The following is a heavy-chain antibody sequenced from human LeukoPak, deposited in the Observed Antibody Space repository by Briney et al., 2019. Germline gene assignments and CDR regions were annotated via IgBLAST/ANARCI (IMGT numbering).Heavy chain of an antibody. CDR3: ARGLTGTTLGAFDI. CDR1: GGTFSSYA. CDR2: IIPIFGTA. Sequence: GASVKVSCKASGGTFSSYAISWVRQAPGQGLEWMGRIIPIFGTANYAQKFQGRVTITTDESTSTAYMELSSLRSEDTAVYHCARGLTGTTLGAFDIWGQGTMVTVSS. V-gene: IGHV1-69*05. D-gene: IGHD1-7*01. J-gene: IGHJ3*02.